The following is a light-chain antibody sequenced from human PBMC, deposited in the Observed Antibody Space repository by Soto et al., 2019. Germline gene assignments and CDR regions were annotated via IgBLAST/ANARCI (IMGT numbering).Light chain of an antibody. CDR1: QGISSY. Sequence: AIRMTQSPSSLSASTGDRVTITCRASQGISSYLAWYQQKPGKAPKLLLYAASTLQSGVPSRLSGSGSGTDFTLTISCLQSEDFATDYCQQYYSYPQTVGGGTKVEIK. CDR2: AAS. CDR3: QQYYSYPQT. J-gene: IGKJ4*01. V-gene: IGKV1-8*01.